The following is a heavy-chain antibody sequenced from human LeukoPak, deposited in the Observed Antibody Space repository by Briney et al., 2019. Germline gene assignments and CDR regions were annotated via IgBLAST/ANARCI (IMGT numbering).Heavy chain of an antibody. Sequence: SVKVCCKASGGTFSSYTISWVRQAPGQGLEWMGRIIPILGIANYAQKFQGRVTITADKSTSTAYMELSSLRSEDTAVYYCARDPGDGYNLDYWGQGTLVTVSS. J-gene: IGHJ4*02. D-gene: IGHD5-24*01. CDR3: ARDPGDGYNLDY. V-gene: IGHV1-69*04. CDR2: IIPILGIA. CDR1: GGTFSSYT.